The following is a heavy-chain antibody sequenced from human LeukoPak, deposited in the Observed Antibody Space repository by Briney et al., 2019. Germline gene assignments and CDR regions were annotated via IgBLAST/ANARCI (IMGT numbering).Heavy chain of an antibody. CDR2: IWYDGSNK. CDR3: VIDRFGDY. V-gene: IGHV3-33*08. CDR1: GVIYKLYG. D-gene: IGHD3-3*01. Sequence: GGSLRLPCGVFGVIYKLYGVHGVRQAPGKGLEWVAVIWYDGSNKYYADSVKGRFTISRDNSKNTLYLQMNSLRAEDTAEYYVVIDRFGDYFGQGTLVTVSS. J-gene: IGHJ4*02.